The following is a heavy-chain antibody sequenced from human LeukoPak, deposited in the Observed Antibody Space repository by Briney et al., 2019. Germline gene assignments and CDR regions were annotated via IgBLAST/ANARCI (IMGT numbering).Heavy chain of an antibody. CDR3: ARGGGRPYCSGGSCYSWFDP. CDR1: GLSFSRYG. D-gene: IGHD2-15*01. CDR2: IWFDGSNK. V-gene: IGHV3-33*01. J-gene: IGHJ5*02. Sequence: GRSLRLSCAASGLSFSRYGMHWVRQAPGKGLEWVAVIWFDGSNKYYADSVKGRFTISRDNSKNTLYLQMNSLRAEDTAVYYCARGGGRPYCSGGSCYSWFDPWGQGTLVTVSS.